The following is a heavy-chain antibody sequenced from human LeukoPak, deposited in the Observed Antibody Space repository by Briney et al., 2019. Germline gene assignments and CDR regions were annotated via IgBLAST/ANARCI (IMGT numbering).Heavy chain of an antibody. CDR3: ARVEGIYCGGDCYPDY. CDR2: IIPILGIA. CDR1: GGTFSSYA. D-gene: IGHD2-21*02. J-gene: IGHJ4*02. V-gene: IGHV1-69*04. Sequence: SVTVSCKASGGTFSSYAISWVRQAPGQGLEWMGGIIPILGIANYAQKFQGRVTITADKSTSTAYMELSSLRSEDTAVYYCARVEGIYCGGDCYPDYWGQGTLVTASS.